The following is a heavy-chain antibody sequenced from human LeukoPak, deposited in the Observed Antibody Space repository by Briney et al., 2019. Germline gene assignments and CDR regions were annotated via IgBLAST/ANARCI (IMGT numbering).Heavy chain of an antibody. Sequence: GGSLRLSCAASGFTFSNAWMSWVRQAPGKGLEWVGRIKSKTDGGTTDYAAPVKGRFTISRDNSKNTLYLQMNSLRAEDMALYYCAKDMGSSWYEGYFDYWGQGTLVTVSS. D-gene: IGHD6-13*01. CDR1: GFTFSNAW. CDR2: IKSKTDGGTT. CDR3: AKDMGSSWYEGYFDY. V-gene: IGHV3-15*01. J-gene: IGHJ4*02.